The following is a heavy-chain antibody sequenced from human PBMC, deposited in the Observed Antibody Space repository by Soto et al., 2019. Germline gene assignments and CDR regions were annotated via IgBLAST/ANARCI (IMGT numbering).Heavy chain of an antibody. V-gene: IGHV5-51*01. CDR2: IYPGDYDT. J-gene: IGHJ6*02. CDR3: ARIGWNYVCYCGMEV. CDR1: GYSFTSYW. D-gene: IGHD1-7*01. Sequence: PGESLKISFKCSGYSFTSYWIGWVRQMPGEGLELMGIIYPGDYDTRYSPSFQGQVTISADKSISTAYLQWSSLKASDTAMYYCARIGWNYVCYCGMEVWGQGTTVTVSS.